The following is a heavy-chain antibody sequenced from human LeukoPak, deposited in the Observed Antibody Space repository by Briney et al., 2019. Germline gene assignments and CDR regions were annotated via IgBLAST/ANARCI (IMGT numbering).Heavy chain of an antibody. J-gene: IGHJ4*02. CDR2: ISYDGSNK. CDR3: AKDLRDYVWGSYRSPGY. D-gene: IGHD3-16*02. Sequence: GGSLRLSCAASGFTFSSYGMHWVRQAPGEGLEWVAVISYDGSNKYYADSVKGRFTISRDNSKNTLYLQMNSLRAEDTAVYYCAKDLRDYVWGSYRSPGYWGQGTLVTVSS. V-gene: IGHV3-30*18. CDR1: GFTFSSYG.